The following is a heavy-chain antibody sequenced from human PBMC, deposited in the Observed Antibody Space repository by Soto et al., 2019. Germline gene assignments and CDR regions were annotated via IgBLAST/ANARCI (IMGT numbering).Heavy chain of an antibody. CDR1: GFSLSTSGVG. J-gene: IGHJ4*02. CDR3: AHKGPEDWPLDY. CDR2: IYWDDSK. Sequence: QITLKESGPTLVRPTQTLTLTCAFSGFSLSTSGVGVGWIRQPPGKALEWLAVIYWDDSKHYSPSLRSRLTITKDTSKNQWVLTMTNMDTMDTGTYYCAHKGPEDWPLDYWGQGTLVTVSS. D-gene: IGHD3-9*01. V-gene: IGHV2-5*02.